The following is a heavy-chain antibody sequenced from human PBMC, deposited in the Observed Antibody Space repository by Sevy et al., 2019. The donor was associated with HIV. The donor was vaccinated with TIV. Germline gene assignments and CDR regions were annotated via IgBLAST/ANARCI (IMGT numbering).Heavy chain of an antibody. Sequence: ASVKVSCKASGYTFTGYYMHWVRQAPGQGLQWMGWINPDSGGPNYAPKFQRRVTLTRDTSISTAYMELSRLKSDDTAVYYCVRDDRDGYFEYWGQGTLVSVSS. CDR3: VRDDRDGYFEY. J-gene: IGHJ4*02. CDR2: INPDSGGP. CDR1: GYTFTGYY. V-gene: IGHV1-2*02.